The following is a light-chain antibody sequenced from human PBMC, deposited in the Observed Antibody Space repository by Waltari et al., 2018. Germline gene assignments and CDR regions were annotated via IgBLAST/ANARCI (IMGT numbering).Light chain of an antibody. J-gene: IGLJ3*02. CDR2: EDN. CDR3: QSYDSSNRV. Sequence: NFMLTQPHSASESPGKTVTISCTRSSGSIASNYVPWYQQRQGSSPTTMIYEDNQRPSGVPDRFSGSIDSSSNSASLTISGLKTEDEADYYCQSYDSSNRVFGGGTNLTVL. V-gene: IGLV6-57*01. CDR1: SGSIASNY.